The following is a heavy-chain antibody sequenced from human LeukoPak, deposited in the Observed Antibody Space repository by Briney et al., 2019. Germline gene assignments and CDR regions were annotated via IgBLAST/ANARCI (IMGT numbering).Heavy chain of an antibody. J-gene: IGHJ4*02. Sequence: GGSLRLSCSASGFTFSSYGMHWVRQAPGKGLEWVAVIWYDGSNKYYADSVKGRFTISRDNSKNTLYVQLNSLRAEDTAVYYCARGKYYYDSSGYYYGDLLYYFDYWGQGTLVTVSS. CDR2: IWYDGSNK. V-gene: IGHV3-33*08. D-gene: IGHD3-22*01. CDR1: GFTFSSYG. CDR3: ARGKYYYDSSGYYYGDLLYYFDY.